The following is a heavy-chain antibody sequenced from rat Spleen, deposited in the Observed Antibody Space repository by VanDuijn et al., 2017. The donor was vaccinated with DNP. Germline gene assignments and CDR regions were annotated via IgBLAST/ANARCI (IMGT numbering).Heavy chain of an antibody. D-gene: IGHD5-1*01. Sequence: EVQLVESGGGLVQPGRSLKLACAASGFTFCDYYMAWVRQAPTKGLEWVAHISYDGGKTYYGDSVKGRFTISRDNAKSTLYLQMNSLRSEDMATYYCARRDWGFDYWGQGVMVTVSS. CDR3: ARRDWGFDY. CDR2: ISYDGGKT. CDR1: GFTFCDYY. J-gene: IGHJ2*01. V-gene: IGHV5-22*01.